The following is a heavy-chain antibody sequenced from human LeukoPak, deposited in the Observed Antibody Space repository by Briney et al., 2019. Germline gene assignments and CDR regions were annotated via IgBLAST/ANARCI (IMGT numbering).Heavy chain of an antibody. CDR2: ISSSSSTI. J-gene: IGHJ6*03. CDR3: ARDSSGYSPTFYYYYYMDV. V-gene: IGHV3-48*04. Sequence: GGSLRLSCAASGFTFSSYSMNWVRQAPGKGLEWVSYISSSSSTIYYADSVKGRFTISRDNAKNSLYLQMNSLRAEDTAVYYCARDSSGYSPTFYYYYYMDVWGKGTTVTVSS. CDR1: GFTFSSYS. D-gene: IGHD3-22*01.